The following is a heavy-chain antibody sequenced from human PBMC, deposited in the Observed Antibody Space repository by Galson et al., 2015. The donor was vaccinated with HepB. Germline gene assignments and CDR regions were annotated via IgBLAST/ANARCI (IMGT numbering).Heavy chain of an antibody. D-gene: IGHD2-2*01. Sequence: LSLTCAVYGGSFSGYYWSWIRQPPGKGLEWIGEINHSGSTNYNPSLKSRVTISVDTSKNQFSLKLSSVTAADTAVYYCARAPLVVPAAIWLDYWGQGTLVTVSS. J-gene: IGHJ4*02. CDR3: ARAPLVVPAAIWLDY. CDR2: INHSGST. CDR1: GGSFSGYY. V-gene: IGHV4-34*01.